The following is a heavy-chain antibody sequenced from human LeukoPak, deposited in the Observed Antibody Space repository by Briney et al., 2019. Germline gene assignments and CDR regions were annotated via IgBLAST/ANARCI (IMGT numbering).Heavy chain of an antibody. Sequence: ASVKVSCKASGYTFTGYYMHWVRQAPGQGLEWMGWINPNSGGTNYAQKFQGRVTMTEDTSTDTAYMELSSLRSEDTAVYYCASSPSGGSGRRASNWFDPWGQGTLVTVSS. CDR3: ASSPSGGSGRRASNWFDP. D-gene: IGHD3-10*01. CDR2: INPNSGGT. CDR1: GYTFTGYY. V-gene: IGHV1-2*02. J-gene: IGHJ5*02.